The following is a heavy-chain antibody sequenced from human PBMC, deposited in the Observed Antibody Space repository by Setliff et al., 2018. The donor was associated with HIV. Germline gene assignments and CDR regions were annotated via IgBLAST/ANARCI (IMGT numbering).Heavy chain of an antibody. CDR3: ARLRVKQLVPEALDI. J-gene: IGHJ3*02. V-gene: IGHV4-39*01. CDR2: IYYTGST. D-gene: IGHD6-6*01. Sequence: SETLSLTCTVSGVSVSSGGYYWSWIRQHPGKGLEWIGTIYYTGSTYYNPSLKSRVTIFVDTSKNQFSLKLSSVTAADTAVYSCARLRVKQLVPEALDIWGQGTMVTVSS. CDR1: GVSVSSGGYY.